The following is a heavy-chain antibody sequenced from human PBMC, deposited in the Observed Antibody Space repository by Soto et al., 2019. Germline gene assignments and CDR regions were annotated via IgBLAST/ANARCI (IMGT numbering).Heavy chain of an antibody. CDR1: GFTFSSYG. CDR3: ARDHQYYYDSSGSAGMDV. CDR2: IWYDGSNK. J-gene: IGHJ6*02. D-gene: IGHD3-22*01. V-gene: IGHV3-33*01. Sequence: GGSLRLSCAASGFTFSSYGMHWVRQAPGKGLEWVAVIWYDGSNKYYADSVKGRFTISRDNSKNTLYLQMNSLRAEDTAVYYCARDHQYYYDSSGSAGMDVWGQGTTVTVSS.